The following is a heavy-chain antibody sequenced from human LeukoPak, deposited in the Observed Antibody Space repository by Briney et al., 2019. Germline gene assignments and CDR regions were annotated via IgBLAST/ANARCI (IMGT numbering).Heavy chain of an antibody. V-gene: IGHV3-30-3*01. CDR1: GFTFSKYA. D-gene: IGHD2-8*01. CDR2: IAYDGSIK. J-gene: IGHJ5*02. Sequence: GRPFPLSCAASGFTFSKYAFTWVRPAPGKGLEWVGIIAYDGSIKYYADSVKCHFTISRHDSNTTVLLQINSLRPADTAIYYCATEHLYCSDGTCSAHNWFDPWGQGTLVTVSS. CDR3: ATEHLYCSDGTCSAHNWFDP.